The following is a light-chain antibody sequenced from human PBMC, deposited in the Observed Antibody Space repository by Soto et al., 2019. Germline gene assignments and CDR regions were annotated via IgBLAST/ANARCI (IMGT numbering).Light chain of an antibody. CDR3: CSYAGSPVV. CDR1: SSDVGGYNY. J-gene: IGLJ1*01. CDR2: DVS. V-gene: IGLV2-11*01. Sequence: QSVLTQPRSVSGSPGQSVTISCTGTSSDVGGYNYVSWYQQHPGKAPKLMIYDVSKRPSGVPDRFSGSKSGNTASLTISGLQADDDADYYCCSYAGSPVVFGTGTKLTVL.